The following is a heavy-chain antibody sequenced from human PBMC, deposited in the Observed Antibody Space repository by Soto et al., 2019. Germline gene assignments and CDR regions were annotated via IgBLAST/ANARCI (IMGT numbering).Heavy chain of an antibody. CDR2: ISGSGGST. V-gene: IGHV3-23*01. CDR3: AKDQGSGTVEDTVTSP. J-gene: IGHJ5*02. D-gene: IGHD4-17*01. CDR1: GFTFSSYA. Sequence: EVQLLESGGGLVQPGGSLRLSCAASGFTFSSYAMSWVRQAPGKGLEWVSAISGSGGSTYYADSVKGRFTISRDNSKNTLYLQMNSLRAEDTAVYYCAKDQGSGTVEDTVTSPWGQGTLVTVSS.